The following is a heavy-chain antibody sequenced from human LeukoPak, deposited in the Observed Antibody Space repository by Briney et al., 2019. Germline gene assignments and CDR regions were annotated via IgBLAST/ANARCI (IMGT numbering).Heavy chain of an antibody. CDR2: IRYDGSNK. Sequence: GGSLRLSCAASGFTFSSYGTHWVRQAPGKGLEWVAFIRYDGSNKYYADSVKGRFTISRDNSKNTLYLQMNSLRAEDTAVYYCAKEPVPAAIFPYYYYYMDVWGKGTTVTVSS. CDR1: GFTFSSYG. CDR3: AKEPVPAAIFPYYYYYMDV. V-gene: IGHV3-30*02. D-gene: IGHD2-2*02. J-gene: IGHJ6*03.